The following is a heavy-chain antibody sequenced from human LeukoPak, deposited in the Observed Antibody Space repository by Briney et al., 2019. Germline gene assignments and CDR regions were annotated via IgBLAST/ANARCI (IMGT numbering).Heavy chain of an antibody. J-gene: IGHJ4*02. CDR2: IIPIFGTA. CDR1: GGTFSSYA. CDR3: ASRVIAATGGFDY. D-gene: IGHD2-15*01. V-gene: IGHV1-69*13. Sequence: SVKVSCKASGGTFSSYAISWVRQAPGQGLEWMGGIIPIFGTANYAQKFQGRVTIPADESTSTAYMELSSLRSEDTAVYYCASRVIAATGGFDYWGQGTLVTVPS.